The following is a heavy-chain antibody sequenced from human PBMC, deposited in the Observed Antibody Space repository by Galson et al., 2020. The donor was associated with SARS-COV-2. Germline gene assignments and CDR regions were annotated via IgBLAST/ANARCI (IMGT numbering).Heavy chain of an antibody. CDR1: GFTFSSHA. CDR2: IFYDGSDK. V-gene: IGHV3-33*01. Sequence: GESLKISCAASGFTFSSHAIHWVRQAPGKGLEWVAQIFYDGSDKYYGDSEKGRFTISRDSSKNMVYLQMNNLKFDDTAVYYCARDGQLSSGWAFDYWGQGTLVTVSS. CDR3: ARDGQLSSGWAFDY. D-gene: IGHD6-19*01. J-gene: IGHJ4*02.